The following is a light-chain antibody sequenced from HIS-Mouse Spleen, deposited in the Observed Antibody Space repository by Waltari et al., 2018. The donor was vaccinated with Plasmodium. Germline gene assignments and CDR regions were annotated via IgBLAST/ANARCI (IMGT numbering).Light chain of an antibody. CDR3: QAWDSSTVV. V-gene: IGLV3-1*01. J-gene: IGLJ2*01. CDR2: PDS. Sequence: SYELTQPPSVSVSPGQTASITCSGDKLGDKYACWYQQKPGQSPVLVIYPDSKRPSGIPERLSGSNSGNTDTLTISGTQAMDEADYYCQAWDSSTVVFGGGTKLTVL. CDR1: KLGDKY.